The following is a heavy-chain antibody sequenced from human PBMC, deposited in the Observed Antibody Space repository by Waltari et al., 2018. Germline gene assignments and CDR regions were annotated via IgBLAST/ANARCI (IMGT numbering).Heavy chain of an antibody. D-gene: IGHD2-2*01. CDR3: ARGAIVVQY. Sequence: QVQLQQWGAGLLKPSETLSLTCAVYGGSFSGYYWSWIRQPPGKGLEWIGEINHSGSTISVDTSKNQFSLKLSSVTAADTAVYYCARGAIVVQYWGQGTLVTVSS. J-gene: IGHJ4*02. V-gene: IGHV4-34*01. CDR2: INHSGS. CDR1: GGSFSGYY.